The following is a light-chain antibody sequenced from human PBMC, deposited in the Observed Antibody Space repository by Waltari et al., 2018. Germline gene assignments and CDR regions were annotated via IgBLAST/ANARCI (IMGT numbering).Light chain of an antibody. Sequence: QSALTQPRSVSGSPGPSVTIPCTGTSSDVGGYNYVSWYQQHPGKAPKLMIYDVSKRPSGVPDRFSGSKSGNTASLTISGLQAEDEADYYCCSYAGSYTGVFGGGTQLTVL. J-gene: IGLJ2*01. V-gene: IGLV2-11*01. CDR1: SSDVGGYNY. CDR2: DVS. CDR3: CSYAGSYTGV.